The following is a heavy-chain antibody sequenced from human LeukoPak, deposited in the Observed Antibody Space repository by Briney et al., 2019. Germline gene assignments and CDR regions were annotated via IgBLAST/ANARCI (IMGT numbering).Heavy chain of an antibody. D-gene: IGHD3-10*01. V-gene: IGHV4-39*07. J-gene: IGHJ4*02. CDR1: GGSISSSSYY. CDR2: IYFSGRT. CDR3: ARDNPYGSGTDY. Sequence: SETLSLTCNVSGGSISSSSYYWGWIRQPPGKGLEWIGSIYFSGRTYYNMSLKSRVTISIDTSKNQFSLKVNSVTAADTAVYYCARDNPYGSGTDYWGQGTLVTVSS.